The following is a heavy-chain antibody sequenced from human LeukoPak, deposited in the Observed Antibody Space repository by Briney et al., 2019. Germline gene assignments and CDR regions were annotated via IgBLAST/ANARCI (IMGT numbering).Heavy chain of an antibody. CDR2: ISSSSSYI. CDR1: GFTFSSYS. V-gene: IGHV3-21*01. D-gene: IGHD3-22*01. Sequence: GGSLRLSCTASGFTFSSYSMNWVRQAPGKGLEWVSSISSSSSYIYYADSVKGRFTISRDNAKNSLYLQMNSLRAEDTAVYYCARDLSSGYYVWGQGTLVTVSS. J-gene: IGHJ4*02. CDR3: ARDLSSGYYV.